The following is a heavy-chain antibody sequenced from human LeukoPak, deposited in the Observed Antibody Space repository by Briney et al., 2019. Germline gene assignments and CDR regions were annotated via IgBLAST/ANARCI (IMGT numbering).Heavy chain of an antibody. J-gene: IGHJ4*02. CDR3: ARDRGSSGWPPNFDY. Sequence: PGGSLRLSCAASGFTFGSYWMHWVRQAPGKGLVWVSRINTDGGSTTYADAVKGRFTISRDNAKNTLYLQMNSLRAEDTAVYYCARDRGSSGWPPNFDYWGQGTLVSVSS. V-gene: IGHV3-74*01. CDR2: INTDGGST. CDR1: GFTFGSYW. D-gene: IGHD6-19*01.